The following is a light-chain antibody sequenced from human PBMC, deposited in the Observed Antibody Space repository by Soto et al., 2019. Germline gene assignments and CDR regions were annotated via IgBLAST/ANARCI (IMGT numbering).Light chain of an antibody. J-gene: IGKJ1*01. CDR2: HAS. CDR1: QSVNSN. Sequence: EIVMTQSPATLSVSPGETVTLSCRASQSVNSNLAWYQQKPGQAPRLLIYHASTRATGIPARFSGSGSGTEFTLTISSLQSEDFAEYHCQQYNNWPQTFGQGTKVDIK. CDR3: QQYNNWPQT. V-gene: IGKV3D-15*01.